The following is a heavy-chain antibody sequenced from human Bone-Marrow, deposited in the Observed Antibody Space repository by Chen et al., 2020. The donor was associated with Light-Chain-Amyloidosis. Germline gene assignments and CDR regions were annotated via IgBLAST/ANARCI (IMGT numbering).Heavy chain of an antibody. V-gene: IGHV3-23*01. CDR3: AKDLAYCGGDCTDAEYFQH. J-gene: IGHJ1*01. CDR2: IRGSGGST. Sequence: EVQLSESGGGLVQPGGSLRLSCAASGFTFSSYAMSWVRQAPGKGLEWVSAIRGSGGSTYYADSVKGRFTISRDNSKNTLYLQMNSLRAEDTAVYYCAKDLAYCGGDCTDAEYFQHWGQGTLVTVSS. D-gene: IGHD2-21*01. CDR1: GFTFSSYA.